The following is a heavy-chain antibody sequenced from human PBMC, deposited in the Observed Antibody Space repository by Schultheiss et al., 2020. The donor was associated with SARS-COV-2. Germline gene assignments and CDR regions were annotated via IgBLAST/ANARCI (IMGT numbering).Heavy chain of an antibody. CDR3: ARDTMVGSTTTMGY. CDR2: IKQDGSEK. D-gene: IGHD1-26*01. V-gene: IGHV3-7*01. J-gene: IGHJ4*02. Sequence: GGSLRLSCAASGFTFSSYWMSWVRQAPGKGLEWVANIKQDGSEKYYVDSVKGRFTISRDNSKNTVSLQMNSLRAEDTGLFHCARDTMVGSTTTMGYWGQGTLVTVSS. CDR1: GFTFSSYW.